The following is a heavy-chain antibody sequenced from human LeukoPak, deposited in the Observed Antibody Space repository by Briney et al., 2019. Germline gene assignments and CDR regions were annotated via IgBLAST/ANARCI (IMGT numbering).Heavy chain of an antibody. CDR2: IYNNETA. CDR1: GGSISGIF. J-gene: IGHJ3*01. V-gene: IGHV4-59*01. D-gene: IGHD5-18*01. CDR3: VRETAQYNFGYHAFDL. Sequence: SETLSLTCTVSGGSISGIFWSWIRQPPGKGLEWIGYIYNNETAKYNPSLRSRVTMSSDTSKNHFSLKMTSMTAADTAVYYCVRETAQYNFGYHAFDLWGQGTMVTVSS.